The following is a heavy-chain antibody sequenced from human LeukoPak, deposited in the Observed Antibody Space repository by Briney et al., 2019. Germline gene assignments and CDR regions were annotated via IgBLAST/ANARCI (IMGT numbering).Heavy chain of an antibody. D-gene: IGHD6-19*01. J-gene: IGHJ5*02. CDR1: GGSFSTDY. CDR3: ARLHYDGGWHWFDP. V-gene: IGHV4-34*01. Sequence: SETLSLTCAVYGGSFSTDYWSWIRQPPGQGLEWIGEINHSGRTNYNPSLKSRVTISVDTSKIQFALKLSSVTAADTAVYYCARLHYDGGWHWFDPWGQGTLVTVSS. CDR2: INHSGRT.